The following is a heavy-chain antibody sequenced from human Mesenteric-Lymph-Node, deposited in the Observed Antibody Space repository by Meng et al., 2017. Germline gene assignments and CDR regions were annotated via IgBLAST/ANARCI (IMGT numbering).Heavy chain of an antibody. Sequence: ASVKVSCKASGYSFIKHGIHWVRQAPGQGLEWMGWITTGHVNTKNAQKFQGRVNLSSDTAANTAYIELSSLSSEDTAVYYCARDVKEYDFWRERYYHHGMDFWGQGTTVTVSS. CDR2: ITTGHVNT. CDR3: ARDVKEYDFWRERYYHHGMDF. J-gene: IGHJ6*02. D-gene: IGHD3-3*01. V-gene: IGHV1-3*04. CDR1: GYSFIKHG.